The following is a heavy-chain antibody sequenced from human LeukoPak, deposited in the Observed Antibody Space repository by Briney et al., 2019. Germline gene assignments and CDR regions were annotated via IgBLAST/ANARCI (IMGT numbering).Heavy chain of an antibody. Sequence: GGSLRLSCAASGFIFGSYGMHWVRQAPGKGLEWVAFIRYDGSNKYYADSVKGRFTISRDNSKNTLYLQMNSLRAEDTAVYYCAKDSEWELWLFDYWGQGTLVTVSS. V-gene: IGHV3-30*02. CDR3: AKDSEWELWLFDY. CDR2: IRYDGSNK. CDR1: GFIFGSYG. D-gene: IGHD1-26*01. J-gene: IGHJ4*02.